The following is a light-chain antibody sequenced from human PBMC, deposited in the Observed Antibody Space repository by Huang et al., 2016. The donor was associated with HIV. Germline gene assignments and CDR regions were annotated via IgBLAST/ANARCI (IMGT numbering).Light chain of an antibody. Sequence: DIVMTQSPDSLAVSLGERATSNCKSSQSILYSSTDKCHLAWYHQKPGQPPKLLIYWASTRESGVPDRFSGSGSGTDFTLTISSLQAEDVAVYYCQQYYSSPFTFGPGTKVDIK. J-gene: IGKJ3*01. V-gene: IGKV4-1*01. CDR1: QSILYSSTDKCH. CDR2: WAS. CDR3: QQYYSSPFT.